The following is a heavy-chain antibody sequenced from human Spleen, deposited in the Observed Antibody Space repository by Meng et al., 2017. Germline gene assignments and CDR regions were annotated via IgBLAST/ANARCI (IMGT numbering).Heavy chain of an antibody. D-gene: IGHD3-10*01. J-gene: IGHJ5*02. V-gene: IGHV4-4*02. Sequence: QVQLQEWGPGLVKPSGTLSLTCAVAGGSISSNNWWSWVRQPPGKGLEWIGEIYHSGSTNYNPSLKSRVTMSVDKSKNQFSLKLSSVTAADTAVYYCASQVFSGLNWFGPWGQGTLVTVSS. CDR3: ASQVFSGLNWFGP. CDR1: GGSISSNNW. CDR2: IYHSGST.